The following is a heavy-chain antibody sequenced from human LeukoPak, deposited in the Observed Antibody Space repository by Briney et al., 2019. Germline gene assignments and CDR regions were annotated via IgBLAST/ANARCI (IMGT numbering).Heavy chain of an antibody. CDR2: INSDGGSA. CDR3: ASKNGSY. V-gene: IGHV3-74*01. J-gene: IGHJ4*02. CDR1: GFTFSSYW. Sequence: GGSLRLSCAASGFTFSSYWMHWVRHAPGEGLVWVSRINSDGGSAGYAGSVKGRSTISRNNAKNTLYLQMNSLRAEDTAVYYCASKNGSYWGQGTLVTVSS. D-gene: IGHD1-26*01.